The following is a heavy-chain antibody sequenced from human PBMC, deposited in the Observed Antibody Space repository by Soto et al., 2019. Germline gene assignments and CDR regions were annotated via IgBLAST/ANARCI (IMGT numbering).Heavy chain of an antibody. D-gene: IGHD6-13*01. J-gene: IGHJ6*04. Sequence: SQTLSLTCAISGDSVSSNSAAWNWIRQSPSRGLEWLGRTYYRSKWYNDYAVSVKSRITINPDTSKNQFSLQLNSVTPEDTAVYYCARGAAEAGYYSYGMDVWGEGTPVTVSS. CDR3: ARGAAEAGYYSYGMDV. CDR2: TYYRSKWYN. V-gene: IGHV6-1*01. CDR1: GDSVSSNSAA.